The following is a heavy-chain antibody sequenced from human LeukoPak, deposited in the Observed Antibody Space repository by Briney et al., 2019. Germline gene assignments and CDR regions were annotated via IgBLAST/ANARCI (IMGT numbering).Heavy chain of an antibody. CDR3: ARGSSYGFSMGY. V-gene: IGHV1-18*01. CDR1: GYTFTSYG. Sequence: ASVKVSCKASGYTFTSYGISWVRQAPGQGLEWMGWITTYNGDTNYAQKLQGRVTMTSDTSTSTAYMELRSLTSDDTAVYYCARGSSYGFSMGYWGQGTLVAVSS. J-gene: IGHJ4*02. D-gene: IGHD5-18*01. CDR2: ITTYNGDT.